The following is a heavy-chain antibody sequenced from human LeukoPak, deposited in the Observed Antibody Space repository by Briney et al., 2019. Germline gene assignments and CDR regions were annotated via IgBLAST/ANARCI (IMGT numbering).Heavy chain of an antibody. V-gene: IGHV1-69*04. CDR3: ARGRRAAAGTKSFYYYYYGMDV. J-gene: IGHJ6*02. CDR1: GGTFSSNA. CDR2: IIPILGIA. Sequence: GASVKVSCKASGGTFSSNAIRWVRQAPGQGLEWMGRIIPILGIANYAQKFQGRVTITADKSTSTAYMELSSLRSEDTAVYYCARGRRAAAGTKSFYYYYYGMDVWGQGTTVTVSS. D-gene: IGHD6-13*01.